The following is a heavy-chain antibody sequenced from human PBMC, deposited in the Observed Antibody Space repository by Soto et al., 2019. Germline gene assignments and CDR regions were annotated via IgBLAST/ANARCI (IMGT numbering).Heavy chain of an antibody. D-gene: IGHD2-8*02. CDR1: GFTFSRAW. CDR3: TTVSLHFWWGAFDI. V-gene: IGHV3-15*07. CDR2: IRSKADGGTT. Sequence: EVQLVESGGGLVKPGGSLRLSCAASGFTFSRAWVNWVRLAPGKGLEWVGRIRSKADGGTTDYTAPVEGRFTVSRDESKNTSYLQMNSLKTEDTAVYYCTTVSLHFWWGAFDIWGLGTMVTVSS. J-gene: IGHJ3*02.